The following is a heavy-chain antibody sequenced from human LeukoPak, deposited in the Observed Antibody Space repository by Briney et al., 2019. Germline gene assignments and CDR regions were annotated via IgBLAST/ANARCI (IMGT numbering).Heavy chain of an antibody. CDR3: ARDYSGSSLDY. CDR2: ISSSYSTI. V-gene: IGHV3-48*01. D-gene: IGHD1-26*01. CDR1: GFTFSSYS. Sequence: GGSLRLSCAASGFTFSSYSMNWVRQAPGKGLEWVSYISSSYSTIYYADSVKGRFTVSRDNAKNSLFLQMNSLRAEDTAVYYCARDYSGSSLDYWGQGTLVTVSS. J-gene: IGHJ4*02.